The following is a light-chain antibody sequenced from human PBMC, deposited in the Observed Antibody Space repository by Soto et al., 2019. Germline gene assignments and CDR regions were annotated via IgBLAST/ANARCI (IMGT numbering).Light chain of an antibody. CDR3: CSYTSSSTLV. J-gene: IGLJ3*02. Sequence: QSALTQPASVSGSPGQSITISCTGTSSDIGGYNYVSWYQQHPGKAPKFMIYDVNNRPSGVSNRFSGPKSGHTASLTISGLQAEDEADYYCCSYTSSSTLVFGGGTKLTVL. CDR1: SSDIGGYNY. CDR2: DVN. V-gene: IGLV2-14*01.